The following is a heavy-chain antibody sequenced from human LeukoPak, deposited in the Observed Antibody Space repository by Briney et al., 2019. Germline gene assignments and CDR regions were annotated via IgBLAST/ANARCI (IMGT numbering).Heavy chain of an antibody. CDR3: ARGPDDFWSGYYRFDY. CDR2: INHSGST. CDR1: GGSFSGYY. J-gene: IGHJ4*02. V-gene: IGHV4-34*01. D-gene: IGHD3-3*01. Sequence: SETLSLTCAVYGGSFSGYYWSWIRQPPGKGLEWIGEINHSGSTNYNPSLKSRVTIPVDTSKNQFSLKLSSVTAADTAVYYCARGPDDFWSGYYRFDYWGQGTLVTVSS.